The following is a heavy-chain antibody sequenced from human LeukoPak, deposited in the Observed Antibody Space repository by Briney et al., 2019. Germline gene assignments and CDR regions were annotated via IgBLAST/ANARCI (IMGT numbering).Heavy chain of an antibody. Sequence: GGSLSLSCAASGFTFSDYYMSWIRQAPGKGLEGVAVIWYDGRNKYYADSVKGRFTISRDNSKNTLYLQMNSLRAEDTAVYYCAREPYYDFWSGYYGFDYWGQGTLVTVSS. D-gene: IGHD3-3*01. CDR2: IWYDGRNK. CDR3: AREPYYDFWSGYYGFDY. J-gene: IGHJ4*02. V-gene: IGHV3-33*08. CDR1: GFTFSDYY.